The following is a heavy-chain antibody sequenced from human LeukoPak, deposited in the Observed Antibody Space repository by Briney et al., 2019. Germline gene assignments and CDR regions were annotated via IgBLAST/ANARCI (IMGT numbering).Heavy chain of an antibody. V-gene: IGHV3-23*01. J-gene: IGHJ4*02. CDR2: ISGSGSST. Sequence: GGSLRLSCAASGFTFSSYAMSWVRQAPGKGLEWVSAISGSGSSTYYADSVKGRFTISRDNSKNTLYLQMNSLRAEDTAVYYCAKDLSQPIVVVTHFDYWGQGTLVTVSS. D-gene: IGHD3-22*01. CDR3: AKDLSQPIVVVTHFDY. CDR1: GFTFSSYA.